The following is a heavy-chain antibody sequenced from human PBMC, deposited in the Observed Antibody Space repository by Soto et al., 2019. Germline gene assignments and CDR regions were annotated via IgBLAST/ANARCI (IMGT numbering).Heavy chain of an antibody. CDR3: ARGQWLDPF. V-gene: IGHV4-34*01. J-gene: IGHJ4*02. CDR1: SGSFKGYS. Sequence: QVQLKQWGAGLLKPSETLSLTCAVYSGSFKGYSWSWVRQSPGKGLEWIGEINHSGSTSYNPSLKSRVTISVDKSKSQSSLKLNSVTAADTAVYYCARGQWLDPFWGQGTLVTVSS. CDR2: INHSGST. D-gene: IGHD6-19*01.